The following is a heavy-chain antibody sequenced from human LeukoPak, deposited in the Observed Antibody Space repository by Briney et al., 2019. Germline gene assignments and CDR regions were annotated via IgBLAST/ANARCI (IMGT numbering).Heavy chain of an antibody. D-gene: IGHD2-2*01. Sequence: GGSLRLSCAASGFTFSSYSMNWVRQAPGKGLEWVSYISSSSSTIYYADSVKGRFTISRDNAKNSLYLQMNSLRDEDTAVYYCAREGGYCSSTSCCRFDPWGQGTLVTVSS. CDR1: GFTFSSYS. J-gene: IGHJ5*02. V-gene: IGHV3-48*02. CDR3: AREGGYCSSTSCCRFDP. CDR2: ISSSSSTI.